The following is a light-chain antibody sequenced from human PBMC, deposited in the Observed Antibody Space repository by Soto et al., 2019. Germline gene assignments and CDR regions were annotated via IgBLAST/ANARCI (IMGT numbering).Light chain of an antibody. CDR1: SSDVGGYNF. J-gene: IGLJ1*01. Sequence: QSALTQPASVSGSPGQSITISCTGTSSDVGGYNFVSWYQQYPGKAPKLIIFDVSNRPSGVSDRFSDSKSGDTASLTISGLHTEDEADYYCNSYTSSSRPNYVFGTGTKVTVL. V-gene: IGLV2-14*01. CDR3: NSYTSSSRPNYV. CDR2: DVS.